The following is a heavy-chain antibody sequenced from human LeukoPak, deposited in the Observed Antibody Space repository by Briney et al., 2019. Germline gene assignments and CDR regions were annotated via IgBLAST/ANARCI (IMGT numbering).Heavy chain of an antibody. Sequence: SETLSLTCGVYGGSFSDSYWGWIRQPPGKGLEWIGEINHSGSTNYNPSLKSRVTISIDTSRKRFSLTLTSVTAADTAVYYCAKSRRYGMDVWGKGTTVTISS. V-gene: IGHV4-34*01. CDR3: AKSRRYGMDV. D-gene: IGHD6-6*01. J-gene: IGHJ6*04. CDR2: INHSGST. CDR1: GGSFSDSY.